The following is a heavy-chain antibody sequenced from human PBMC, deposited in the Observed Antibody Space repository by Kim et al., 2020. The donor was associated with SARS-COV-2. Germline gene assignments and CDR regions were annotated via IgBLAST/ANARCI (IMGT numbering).Heavy chain of an antibody. Sequence: ASVKVSCKVSGYTLTELSMHWVRQAPGKGLEWMGGFDPEDGETIYAQKFQGRVTMTEDTSTDTAYMELSSLRSEDTAVYYCATTESVDYAAEYFQHWGQGTLVTVSS. J-gene: IGHJ1*01. CDR2: FDPEDGET. CDR3: ATTESVDYAAEYFQH. CDR1: GYTLTELS. D-gene: IGHD4-17*01. V-gene: IGHV1-24*01.